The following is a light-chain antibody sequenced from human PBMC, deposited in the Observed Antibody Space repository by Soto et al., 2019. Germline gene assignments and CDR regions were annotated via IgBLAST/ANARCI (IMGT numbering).Light chain of an antibody. CDR3: QQYNEAPWT. CDR1: QGISNY. J-gene: IGKJ1*01. Sequence: DIQMTQSPSSLSASVGDRVTITCRASQGISNYLAWYQQKPGKVPKLLIYAASTLQSGVPSRFSGSGSGTDFTLTISSRRLEEVATYCQQYNEAPWTFGLWTKVEIK. CDR2: AAS. V-gene: IGKV1-27*01.